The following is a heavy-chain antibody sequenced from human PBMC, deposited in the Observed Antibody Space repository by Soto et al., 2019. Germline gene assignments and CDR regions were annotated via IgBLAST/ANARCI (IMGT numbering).Heavy chain of an antibody. J-gene: IGHJ4*02. CDR3: ARDFLDGDYFDY. Sequence: GGSLRLSCAASGFTFSSCGMHWVRQAPGKGLEWVAVIWYDGSNIYYADSVKGRFTISRDNSKNTLYLQMNSLRAEDTAVYYCARDFLDGDYFDYWGQGTLVTVSS. CDR2: IWYDGSNI. V-gene: IGHV3-33*01. CDR1: GFTFSSCG. D-gene: IGHD4-17*01.